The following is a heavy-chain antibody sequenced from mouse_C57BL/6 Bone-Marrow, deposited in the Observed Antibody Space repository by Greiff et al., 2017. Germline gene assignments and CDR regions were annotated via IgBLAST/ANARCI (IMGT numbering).Heavy chain of an antibody. V-gene: IGHV3-6*01. J-gene: IGHJ4*01. CDR2: ISYDGSN. Sequence: EVKLEESGPGLVKPSQSLSLTCSVTGYSITSGYYWNWIRQFPGNKLEWMGYISYDGSNNYNPSLKNRISITRDTSKNQFFLKLNSVTTEDTATYYCAPVDYYGSSYEYYAMDYWGQGTSVTVSS. CDR1: GYSITSGYY. CDR3: APVDYYGSSYEYYAMDY. D-gene: IGHD1-1*01.